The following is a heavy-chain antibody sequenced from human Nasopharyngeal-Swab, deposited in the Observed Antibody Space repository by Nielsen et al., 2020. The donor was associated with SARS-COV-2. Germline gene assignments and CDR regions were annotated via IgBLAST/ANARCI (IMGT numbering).Heavy chain of an antibody. V-gene: IGHV3-74*01. D-gene: IGHD6-13*01. CDR2: INSDGSST. CDR3: ARVDSWSSFEDY. Sequence: GESLKISCAASGFTFSSYWMHRVRQAPGKGLVWVSRINSDGSSTSYADSVKGRFTISRDNAKNTLYLQMNSLRAEDTAVYYCARVDSWSSFEDYWGQGTLVTVSS. CDR1: GFTFSSYW. J-gene: IGHJ4*02.